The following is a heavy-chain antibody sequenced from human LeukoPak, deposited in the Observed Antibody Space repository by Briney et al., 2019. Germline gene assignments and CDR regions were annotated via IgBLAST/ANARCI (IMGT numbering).Heavy chain of an antibody. CDR2: FDPEVGET. V-gene: IGHV1-24*01. CDR1: GNTLSEFS. J-gene: IGHJ5*02. CDR3: ATDLLAGGLKTFDP. Sequence: ASVKVSCKVTGNTLSEFSVHWVRQSPGKGLEWMGGFDPEVGETVYAQKFQGRVTMTEDTSTETAYMELSSLRSEDTAVYYCATDLLAGGLKTFDPWGQGTLVTVSS.